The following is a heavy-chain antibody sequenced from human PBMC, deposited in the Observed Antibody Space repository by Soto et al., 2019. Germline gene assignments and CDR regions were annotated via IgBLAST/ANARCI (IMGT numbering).Heavy chain of an antibody. D-gene: IGHD2-21*02. CDR2: IYHSGSA. Sequence: QVQLQESGPGLVKPSGTLSLTCAVSCGSVSSSTWCSWVRQSPGKGLEWMGAIYHSGSAPYNPSRQSRATIALDKATNQFSLSLTSVTAADTAVYYCARVPGVVVSADDAFDIWGPGTRVIFSS. CDR3: ARVPGVVVSADDAFDI. J-gene: IGHJ3*02. CDR1: CGSVSSSTW. V-gene: IGHV4-4*02.